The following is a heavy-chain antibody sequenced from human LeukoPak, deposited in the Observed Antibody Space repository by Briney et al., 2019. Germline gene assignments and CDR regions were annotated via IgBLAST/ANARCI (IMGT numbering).Heavy chain of an antibody. Sequence: PGGSLRLSCVASGFIFSSYWMSWVRQAPGKGLEWVAIMSQDGSEKKYVDSVKGRFTISRDNSKNTLYLQMNSLRAEDTAVYYCAKPRYCSGGSCYSGWFDPWGQGTLVTVSS. CDR2: MSQDGSEK. V-gene: IGHV3-7*03. J-gene: IGHJ5*02. CDR1: GFIFSSYW. D-gene: IGHD2-15*01. CDR3: AKPRYCSGGSCYSGWFDP.